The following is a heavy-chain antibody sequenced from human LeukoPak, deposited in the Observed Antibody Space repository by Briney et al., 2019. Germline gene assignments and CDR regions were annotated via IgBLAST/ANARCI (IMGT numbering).Heavy chain of an antibody. D-gene: IGHD2-15*01. CDR1: GFTFSSYA. V-gene: IGHV3-23*01. CDR2: ITVSGLTT. J-gene: IGHJ4*02. Sequence: GGSLRLSCAASGFTFSSYAMTWVRQAPGEGLEWVSSITVSGLTTYYADSVKGRFTISRDNSKSTLFLQMNSLRAEDTAVYFCAKVYCSGDTCYDYFDYWGQGTRVTVS. CDR3: AKVYCSGDTCYDYFDY.